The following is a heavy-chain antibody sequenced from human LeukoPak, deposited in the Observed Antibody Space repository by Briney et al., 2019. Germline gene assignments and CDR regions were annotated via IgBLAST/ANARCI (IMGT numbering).Heavy chain of an antibody. V-gene: IGHV3-30*03. D-gene: IGHD5-18*01. CDR1: GFTFSSYG. CDR2: ISYDGSNK. J-gene: IGHJ4*02. CDR3: TRIQLWPGGFDY. Sequence: PGRSLRLCCAASGFTFSSYGMHWVRQAPGKGLEWVAVISYDGSNKYYADSVKGRFTISRDNSKNTLYLQMNSLRAEDTAVYYCTRIQLWPGGFDYWGQGTLVTVSS.